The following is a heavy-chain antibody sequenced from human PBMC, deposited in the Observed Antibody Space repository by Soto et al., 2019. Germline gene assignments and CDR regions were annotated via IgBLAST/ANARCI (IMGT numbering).Heavy chain of an antibody. J-gene: IGHJ6*02. CDR2: IIPIFGTA. Sequence: QVQLVQSGAEVKKPGSSVKVSCKASGGTFSSYAISWVRQAPGQGLEWMGGIIPIFGTANYAQKFQGRGTITADESTSTAYMELSSLRSEDTAVYYCARDRRYNWNSDYYYYGMDVWGQGTTVTVSS. CDR1: GGTFSSYA. D-gene: IGHD1-7*01. V-gene: IGHV1-69*12. CDR3: ARDRRYNWNSDYYYYGMDV.